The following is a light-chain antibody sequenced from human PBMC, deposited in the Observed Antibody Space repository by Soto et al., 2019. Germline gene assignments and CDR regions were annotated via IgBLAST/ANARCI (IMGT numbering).Light chain of an antibody. J-gene: IGKJ4*01. V-gene: IGKV3-20*01. Sequence: IVLTQSPGTLSLSPGERATLSCRASQSVSSSYLVWYQQRPGQPPRLLIYGTSSRAAGISDTFSGSGSGTDFTLTIYRLEPGDSAVYYCPQYGTSALTFGGGTKVEIK. CDR1: QSVSSSY. CDR2: GTS. CDR3: PQYGTSALT.